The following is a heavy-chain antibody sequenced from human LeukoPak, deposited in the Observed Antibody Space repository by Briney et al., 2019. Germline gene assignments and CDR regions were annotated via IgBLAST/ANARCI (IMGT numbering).Heavy chain of an antibody. V-gene: IGHV3-30-3*01. Sequence: QTGGSLRLSCAASGFTFTSYSMNWVRQAPGKGLEWVAVISYDGSNKYYADSVKGRFTISRDNSKNTLYLQMNSLRAEDTAVYYCARSSWYFLALDHWGQGTLVTVSS. D-gene: IGHD6-13*01. J-gene: IGHJ5*02. CDR2: ISYDGSNK. CDR3: ARSSWYFLALDH. CDR1: GFTFTSYS.